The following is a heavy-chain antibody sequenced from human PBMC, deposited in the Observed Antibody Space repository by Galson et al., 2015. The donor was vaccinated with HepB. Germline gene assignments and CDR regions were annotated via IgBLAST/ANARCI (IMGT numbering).Heavy chain of an antibody. Sequence: SCAASGFTFSSHAMSWVRQAPGKGLAWVSGISGSGDTTYYAGSVEGRFTISRDNSKNTLYMQINSLTAEDTAVYYCAKRISITFFGPGKNYMDVWGKGTTVTVSS. CDR1: GFTFSSHA. J-gene: IGHJ6*03. D-gene: IGHD3-3*01. V-gene: IGHV3-23*01. CDR2: ISGSGDTT. CDR3: AKRISITFFGPGKNYMDV.